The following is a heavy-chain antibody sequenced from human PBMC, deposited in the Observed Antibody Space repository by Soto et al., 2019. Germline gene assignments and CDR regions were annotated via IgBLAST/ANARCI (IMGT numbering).Heavy chain of an antibody. CDR1: AGTFSSYA. Sequence: ASVKVSCKASAGTFSSYAISWVRQAPGQGLEWMGRIIPMFGTADYAQKFQGRGTITADESTRTAYMEVTWLRSEDTSVYYCARGLVVALATTYQYYAMDAWGQGTTVTVSS. D-gene: IGHD2-15*01. J-gene: IGHJ6*02. CDR3: ARGLVVALATTYQYYAMDA. V-gene: IGHV1-69*13. CDR2: IIPMFGTA.